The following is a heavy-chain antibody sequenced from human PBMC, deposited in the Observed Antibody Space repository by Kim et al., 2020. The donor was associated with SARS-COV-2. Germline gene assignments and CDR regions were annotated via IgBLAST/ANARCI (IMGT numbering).Heavy chain of an antibody. CDR3: AKDRQVEPAGDFDY. Sequence: GGSLRLSCAASGFTFGDYAMHWVRQAPGKGLEWVSGISWNSGSIGYADSVKGRFTISRDNAKNSLYLQMNSLRAEDTALYYCAKDRQVEPAGDFDYWGQGTLAPVSS. D-gene: IGHD2-2*01. V-gene: IGHV3-9*01. J-gene: IGHJ4*02. CDR2: ISWNSGSI. CDR1: GFTFGDYA.